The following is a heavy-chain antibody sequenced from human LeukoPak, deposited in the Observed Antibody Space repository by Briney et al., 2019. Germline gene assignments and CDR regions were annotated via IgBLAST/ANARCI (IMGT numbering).Heavy chain of an antibody. CDR1: GYTFTSYG. CDR3: ARIPPGYYDSSGYYYYYYYMDV. CDR2: ISAYNGNT. V-gene: IGHV1-18*01. D-gene: IGHD3-22*01. J-gene: IGHJ6*03. Sequence: ASVKVSCKASGYTFTSYGISWVRQAPGQGLEWMGWISAYNGNTNYAQKLQGRVTMTTDTSTSTAYMELRSLRSDDTAVYYCARIPPGYYDSSGYYYYYYYMDVWGKGTTVTASS.